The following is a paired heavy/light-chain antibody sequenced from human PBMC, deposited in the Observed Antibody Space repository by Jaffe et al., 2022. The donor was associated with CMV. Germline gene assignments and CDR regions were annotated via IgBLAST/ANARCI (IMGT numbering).Light chain of an antibody. CDR2: KAS. CDR1: QSISSW. CDR3: QQYYDYWT. J-gene: IGKJ1*01. V-gene: IGKV1-5*03. Sequence: DIQMTQSPSTLSASVGDRVTITCRASQSISSWVAWYQQKPGKAPKVLIYKASSLENEVSSRFSGSGSGTEFTLTISSLQPDDFATYYCQQYYDYWTFGQGTKVEIK.
Heavy chain of an antibody. J-gene: IGHJ6*03. CDR3: ARMLQLSEWSKPSDYNYMDV. CDR2: IYSSGGT. D-gene: IGHD3-3*01. V-gene: IGHV4-39*01. CDR1: GASISSSNYY. Sequence: QLQLQESGPGLVKPSETLSLTCIVSGASISSSNYYWGWIRQPPGKGLEWIGSIYSSGGTYKNRSLKSRVIISVDTSKNQFSLKLTSVTAADTAVYYCARMLQLSEWSKPSDYNYMDVWGKGTTVTVSS.